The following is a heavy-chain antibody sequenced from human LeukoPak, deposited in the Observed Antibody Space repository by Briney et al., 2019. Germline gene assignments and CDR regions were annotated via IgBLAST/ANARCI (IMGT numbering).Heavy chain of an antibody. CDR1: GDTFTSYG. D-gene: IGHD3-16*02. Sequence: ASVKVSCKASGDTFTSYGISWVRQAPGQGLEWVGWISAYNGNTNYAQKLQGRVTMTTDTSTSTAYMELRSLRSDDTAVYYCARSSPYDYIWGSYRSAGGGFDYWGQGTLVTVSS. V-gene: IGHV1-18*01. J-gene: IGHJ4*02. CDR3: ARSSPYDYIWGSYRSAGGGFDY. CDR2: ISAYNGNT.